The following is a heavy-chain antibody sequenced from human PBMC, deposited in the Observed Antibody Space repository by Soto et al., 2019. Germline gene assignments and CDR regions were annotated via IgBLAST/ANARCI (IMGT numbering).Heavy chain of an antibody. J-gene: IGHJ6*02. CDR3: AKDLQSYGDYDYYCYGMDV. D-gene: IGHD4-17*01. CDR2: ITYDGTNK. Sequence: QVQLVESGGGEVQPGRSLTLSCAASGFTFSTYGMHWVRQTPGKGLEWVAVITYDGTNKFYSDSVKGRFTIARDNFKNTMALHMNSLRADDTAVYACAKDLQSYGDYDYYCYGMDVWGLGTRVTVSS. V-gene: IGHV3-30*18. CDR1: GFTFSTYG.